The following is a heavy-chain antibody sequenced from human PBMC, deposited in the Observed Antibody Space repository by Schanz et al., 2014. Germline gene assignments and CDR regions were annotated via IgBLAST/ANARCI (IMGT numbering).Heavy chain of an antibody. Sequence: EGQLAESGGGLVQPGGSLRLSCAVSGFTVSSNHMSWVRQAPGKGLEWVSVIYSGIGAYYADSVKDRFTVSRDNSKNTLYLQMNSLRAEDTAMYYCARRASCSRIGCPFDSWGQGTLVTVSS. CDR2: IYSGIGA. CDR3: ARRASCSRIGCPFDS. D-gene: IGHD2-2*01. CDR1: GFTVSSNH. V-gene: IGHV3-66*01. J-gene: IGHJ4*02.